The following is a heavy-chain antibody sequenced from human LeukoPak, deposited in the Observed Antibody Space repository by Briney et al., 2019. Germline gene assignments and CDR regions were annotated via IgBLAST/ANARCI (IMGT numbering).Heavy chain of an antibody. CDR2: IYTSGST. Sequence: SETLSLTCTVSGDSISSYNWSWIRQPAGQGLEWIWRIYTSGSTNYNPSLKSRVTMSVDTSKNQFSLKLSSVTAADTAVYYCARDRRYASSWYWFDPWGQGTLVTVSS. D-gene: IGHD6-13*01. CDR1: GDSISSYN. V-gene: IGHV4-4*07. CDR3: ARDRRYASSWYWFDP. J-gene: IGHJ5*02.